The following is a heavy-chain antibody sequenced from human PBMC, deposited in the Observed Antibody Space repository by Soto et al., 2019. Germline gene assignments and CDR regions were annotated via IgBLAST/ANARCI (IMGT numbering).Heavy chain of an antibody. Sequence: QRLSCAASGFTFSSYWMHWVRQVPGEGLVWVSRINTDGSETNYADSVKGRFTVSRDNAKNTQYLQMNSLRAEDTAVYYCARDGEGYWGQGTLVTVSS. D-gene: IGHD2-21*01. CDR1: GFTFSSYW. CDR3: ARDGEGY. J-gene: IGHJ4*02. V-gene: IGHV3-74*01. CDR2: INTDGSET.